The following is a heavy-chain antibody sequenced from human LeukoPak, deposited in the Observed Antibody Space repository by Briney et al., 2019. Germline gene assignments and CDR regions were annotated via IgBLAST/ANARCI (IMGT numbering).Heavy chain of an antibody. J-gene: IGHJ5*02. D-gene: IGHD6-19*01. CDR2: FDPEDGET. V-gene: IGHV1-24*01. Sequence: ASVKVSCKVSGYTLTELSMHWVRQAPGKGLEWMGGFDPEDGETIYAQKFQGRVTMTEDTSTDTAYMELSSLRSEDTAVYYCARVGIAVSWFDPWGQGTLVTVSS. CDR3: ARVGIAVSWFDP. CDR1: GYTLTELS.